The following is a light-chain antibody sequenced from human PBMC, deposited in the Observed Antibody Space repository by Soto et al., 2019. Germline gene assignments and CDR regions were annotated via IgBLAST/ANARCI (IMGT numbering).Light chain of an antibody. CDR3: QQYNNWPPST. J-gene: IGKJ2*02. CDR1: QSVSGN. CDR2: GAS. V-gene: IGKV3-15*01. Sequence: EIVMTQSPATLSVSPGERATLSCRASQSVSGNLAWYQHKPGQAPRLLIYGASSMATGIPARFSGSGSGTEFTLTISSLQSEDFAVYYCQQYNNWPPSTFGQGTKLEIK.